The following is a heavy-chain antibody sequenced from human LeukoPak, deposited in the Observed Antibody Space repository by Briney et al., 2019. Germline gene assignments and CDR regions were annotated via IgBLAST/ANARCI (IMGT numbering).Heavy chain of an antibody. CDR1: GYTFTSYG. CDR3: ARAKYYCSSTSCYHPSLYYYYGMDV. J-gene: IGHJ6*02. CDR2: ISACNGNT. D-gene: IGHD2-2*01. Sequence: ASVKVSCKAFGYTFTSYGISWVRQAPGQGLEWMGWISACNGNTNYAQKLQGRVTMTTDTSTSTAYMELRGLRSDDTAVYYCARAKYYCSSTSCYHPSLYYYYGMDVWGQGTTVTVSS. V-gene: IGHV1-18*01.